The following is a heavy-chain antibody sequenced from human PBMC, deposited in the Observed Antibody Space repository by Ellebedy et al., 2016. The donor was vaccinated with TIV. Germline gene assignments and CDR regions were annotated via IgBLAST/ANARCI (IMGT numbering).Heavy chain of an antibody. Sequence: GESLKISCAASGFDFNRFGMHWVRQAPGKGLEWVAVIGYDGSNKYYGDSVKGRVTIYRDISKNTVYLEMDSLRVDDTAVYYCARDWQTTALDYWGQGILVAVSS. J-gene: IGHJ4*02. CDR1: GFDFNRFG. D-gene: IGHD4-11*01. CDR2: IGYDGSNK. CDR3: ARDWQTTALDY. V-gene: IGHV3-33*01.